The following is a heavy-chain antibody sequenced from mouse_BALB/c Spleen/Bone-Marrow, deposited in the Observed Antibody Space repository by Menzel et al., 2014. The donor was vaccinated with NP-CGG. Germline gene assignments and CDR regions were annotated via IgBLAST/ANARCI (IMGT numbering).Heavy chain of an antibody. Sequence: VQLQQSGAELVKPGASVKMSCKASGYTFTSYWMHWVKLRPGQGLEWIGVIDPSDSYTSYNQKFKGKATLTVDTSSSTAYMQLSSLTSEDSAIYYCTRGDYDWYFDVWGAGTTVTVSS. J-gene: IGHJ1*01. CDR3: TRGDYDWYFDV. CDR2: IDPSDSYT. CDR1: GYTFTSYW. D-gene: IGHD2-4*01. V-gene: IGHV1S127*01.